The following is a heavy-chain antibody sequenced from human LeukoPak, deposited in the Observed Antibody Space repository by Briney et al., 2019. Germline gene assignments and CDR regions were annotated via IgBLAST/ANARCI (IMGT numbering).Heavy chain of an antibody. J-gene: IGHJ4*02. D-gene: IGHD5-18*01. CDR3: ARGKGYSYGSKRYYFDY. Sequence: ASVKVSCKASGYTFIRYYMHWVRQAPGQGLEWMGIINPSGGSTSYEQKFQGRVTITRNTSISTDYMELSSLRSEDTAVYYCARGKGYSYGSKRYYFDYWGQGTLVTVSS. CDR1: GYTFIRYY. CDR2: INPSGGST. V-gene: IGHV1-46*01.